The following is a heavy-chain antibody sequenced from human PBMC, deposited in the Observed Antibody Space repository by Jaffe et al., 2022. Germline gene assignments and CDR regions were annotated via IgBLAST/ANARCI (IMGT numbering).Heavy chain of an antibody. Sequence: QVQLQESGPGLVKPSQTLSLTCTVSGGSISSGSYYWSWIRQPAGKGLEWIGRIYTSGSTNYNPSLKSRVTISVDTSKNQFSLKLSSVTAADTAVYYCARVNYYGSGSYYWVDYWGQGTLVTVSS. CDR2: IYTSGST. D-gene: IGHD3-10*01. J-gene: IGHJ4*02. CDR1: GGSISSGSYY. CDR3: ARVNYYGSGSYYWVDY. V-gene: IGHV4-61*02.